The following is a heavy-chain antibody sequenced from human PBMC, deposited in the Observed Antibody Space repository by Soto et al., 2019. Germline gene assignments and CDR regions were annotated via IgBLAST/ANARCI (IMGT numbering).Heavy chain of an antibody. J-gene: IGHJ4*02. Sequence: GGSLRLSCAASGFTFSSYAMTWVRPAPGKGLEWVSSISGSGGSTYYADSVKGRFIISRDNSKSTLYLQMNSLRAEDTAVYYCATGTFNFDSWGQGTLVTVSS. CDR3: ATGTFNFDS. CDR1: GFTFSSYA. CDR2: ISGSGGST. V-gene: IGHV3-23*01.